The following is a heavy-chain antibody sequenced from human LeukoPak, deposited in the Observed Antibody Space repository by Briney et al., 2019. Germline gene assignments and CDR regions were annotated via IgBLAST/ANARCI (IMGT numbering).Heavy chain of an antibody. CDR1: GYTFTRFG. CDR2: ISDYSGNT. D-gene: IGHD5-12*01. CDR3: ARGGRNRGYDLALDH. Sequence: ASVTVSFKASGYTFTRFGINWVRQAPGQGLEWMGWISDYSGNTHYAQKVQGRVTITTDTSTSTAYMELRSLTSDDTAVYYCARGGRNRGYDLALDHWGQGSLVTVSS. J-gene: IGHJ4*02. V-gene: IGHV1-18*01.